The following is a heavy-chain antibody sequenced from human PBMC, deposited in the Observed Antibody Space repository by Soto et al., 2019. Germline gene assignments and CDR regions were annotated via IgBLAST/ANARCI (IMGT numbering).Heavy chain of an antibody. J-gene: IGHJ4*02. Sequence: GASVKVSCKASGGTFSSYAISWVRQAPGQGLEWMGGIIPIFGTANYAQKFQGRVTITANESTSTAYMELSSLRSEDTAVYYCVRRYYDILTGYYNWGQGTLVTAPQ. CDR2: IIPIFGTA. V-gene: IGHV1-69*13. D-gene: IGHD3-9*01. CDR1: GGTFSSYA. CDR3: VRRYYDILTGYYN.